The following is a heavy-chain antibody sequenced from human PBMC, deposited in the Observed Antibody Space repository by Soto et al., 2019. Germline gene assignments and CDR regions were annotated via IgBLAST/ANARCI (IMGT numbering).Heavy chain of an antibody. CDR3: EKDLPVTSSVPSDF. V-gene: IGHV3-23*01. CDR1: GFDFSTYA. D-gene: IGHD4-17*01. CDR2: IINSSATT. J-gene: IGHJ4*02. Sequence: EVHLLESGGTLVQPGGSLRLSCAASGFDFSTYAMTWVRQAPGKGLEWVSAIINSSATTYYADSVKGRFTISRDNSRITLYLQINRQRADDTAMYYCEKDLPVTSSVPSDFWGQGTLVTV.